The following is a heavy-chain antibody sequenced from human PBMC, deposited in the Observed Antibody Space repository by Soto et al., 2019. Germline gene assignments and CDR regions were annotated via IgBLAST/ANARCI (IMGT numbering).Heavy chain of an antibody. V-gene: IGHV1-69*12. D-gene: IGHD2-15*01. CDR1: GGTFSSYA. CDR2: IIPIFGTA. CDR3: AISGGYGGNGWSDY. Sequence: QVQLVQSGAEVKKPGSSVKVSCKASGGTFSSYAISWVRQAPGQGLEWMGGIIPIFGTANYAQKFQGRVTITADESTSTDYMELRSLRSEDTDVYYCAISGGYGGNGWSDYWGQGTVVTVSS. J-gene: IGHJ4*02.